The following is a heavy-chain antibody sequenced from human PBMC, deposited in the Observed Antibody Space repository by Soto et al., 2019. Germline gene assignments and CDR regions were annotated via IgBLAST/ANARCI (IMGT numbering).Heavy chain of an antibody. CDR2: IYTSGST. CDR3: ARGPKNYHDSSGYYLPAYYFDY. CDR1: GGCRSSKK. Sequence: GGCRSSKKRSWIRQPAGKGLEWIGRIYTSGSTNYNPSLKSRVTMSVDTSKNQFSLKLSSVTAADTAVYYCARGPKNYHDSSGYYLPAYYFDYWGQVT. V-gene: IGHV4-4*07. J-gene: IGHJ4*02. D-gene: IGHD3-22*01.